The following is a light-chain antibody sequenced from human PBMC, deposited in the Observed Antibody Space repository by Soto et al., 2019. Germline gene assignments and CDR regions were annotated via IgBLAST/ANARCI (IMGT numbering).Light chain of an antibody. V-gene: IGKV1-39*01. J-gene: IGKJ1*01. CDR1: QSISSS. Sequence: DIQMTQSPSSLSASVGDRVTITCRASQSISSSLNWYQQKPGKAPKLLISAASSLQSGVPSRLSGSESGTEFTLTISSLQPEDFATYFCQQTHSTSWTFGQGTHVEIK. CDR3: QQTHSTSWT. CDR2: AAS.